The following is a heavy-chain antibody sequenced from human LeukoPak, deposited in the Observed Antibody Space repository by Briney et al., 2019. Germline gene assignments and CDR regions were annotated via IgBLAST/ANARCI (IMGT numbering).Heavy chain of an antibody. J-gene: IGHJ6*04. V-gene: IGHV3-30*04. Sequence: VGSLRLSCAASGFTFSSYAMHWVRQAPGKGLEWVAVISYDGSNKYYADSVKGRFTISRDNSKNTLYLQMNSLRAEDTAVYYCARDNALQYQLPDYYYYGMDVWGKGTTVTVSS. D-gene: IGHD2-2*01. CDR3: ARDNALQYQLPDYYYYGMDV. CDR1: GFTFSSYA. CDR2: ISYDGSNK.